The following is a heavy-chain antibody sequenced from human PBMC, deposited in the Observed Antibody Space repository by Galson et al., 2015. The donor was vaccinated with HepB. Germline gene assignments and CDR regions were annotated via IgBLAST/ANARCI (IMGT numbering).Heavy chain of an antibody. CDR2: IYTSGST. CDR3: ARTMITGTTFSYYYYMDV. J-gene: IGHJ6*03. CDR1: GGSISSYY. V-gene: IGHV4-4*07. Sequence: LSLTCTVSGGSISSYYWSWIRQPAGKGLEWIGRIYTSGSTNYNPSLKSRVTMSVDTSKNQFSLKLSSVTAADTAVYYCARTMITGTTFSYYYYMDVWGKGTTVTVSS. D-gene: IGHD1-7*01.